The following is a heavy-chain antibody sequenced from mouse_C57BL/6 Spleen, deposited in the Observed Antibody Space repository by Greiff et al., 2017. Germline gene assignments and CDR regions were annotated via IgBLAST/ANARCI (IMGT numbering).Heavy chain of an antibody. D-gene: IGHD2-4*01. J-gene: IGHJ2*01. CDR2: INPSSGYT. Sequence: VQLQQSGAELAKPGASVKLSCKASGYTFTSYWMHWVKQRPGQGLEWIGYINPSSGYTKYNQKFKDKATLTAVKSSSTAYMQLSSLTYEDSAVYYCARGPYYDGYFDYWGQGTTLTVSS. CDR1: GYTFTSYW. V-gene: IGHV1-7*01. CDR3: ARGPYYDGYFDY.